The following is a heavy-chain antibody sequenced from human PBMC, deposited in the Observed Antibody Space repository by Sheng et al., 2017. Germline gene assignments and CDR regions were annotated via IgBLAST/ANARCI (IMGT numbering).Heavy chain of an antibody. CDR2: IIPIFGTA. CDR1: GGTFSSYA. CDR3: ATKPTVVTPQALDFDY. Sequence: QVQLVQSGAEVKKPGSSVKVSCKASGGTFSSYAISWVRQAPGQGLEWMGGIIPIFGTANYAQKFQGRVTITADESTSTAYMELSSLRSEDTAVYYCATKPTVVTPQALDFDYWGRGNPGHRLL. J-gene: IGHJ4*02. D-gene: IGHD4-17*01. V-gene: IGHV1-69*01.